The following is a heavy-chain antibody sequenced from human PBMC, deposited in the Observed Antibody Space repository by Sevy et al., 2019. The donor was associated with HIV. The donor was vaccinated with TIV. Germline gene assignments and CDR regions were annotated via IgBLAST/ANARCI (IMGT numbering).Heavy chain of an antibody. J-gene: IGHJ6*03. CDR3: ARVVLYGYSGSWHYYYYYMDV. Sequence: SETLSLTCAVYGGSFSGYYWSWIRQPPGKGLEWIGEINHSGSTNYNPSLKSRVPISVDTSKNQFSLKLSTVTASETAVFYCARVVLYGYSGSWHYYYYYMDVWGKGTTVTVSS. D-gene: IGHD6-13*01. CDR1: GGSFSGYY. CDR2: INHSGST. V-gene: IGHV4-34*01.